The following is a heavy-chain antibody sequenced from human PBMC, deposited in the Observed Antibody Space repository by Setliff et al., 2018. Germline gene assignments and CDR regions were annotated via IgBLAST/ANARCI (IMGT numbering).Heavy chain of an antibody. Sequence: GSLRLSCAASGFTLSSYTMNWVRQAPGKGLEWVSCISSISHYIYYADSVKGRFTISRDNAKNSLYLQMNSLRAEDTAVYHCARDPRYGLGSYSGSIKYGVDVWGQGTTVTVSS. V-gene: IGHV3-21*06. J-gene: IGHJ6*02. CDR1: GFTLSSYT. D-gene: IGHD3-10*01. CDR3: ARDPRYGLGSYSGSIKYGVDV. CDR2: ISSISHYI.